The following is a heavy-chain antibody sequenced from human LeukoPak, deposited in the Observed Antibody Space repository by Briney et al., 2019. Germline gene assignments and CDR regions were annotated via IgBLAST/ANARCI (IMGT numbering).Heavy chain of an antibody. CDR2: INHSGST. V-gene: IGHV4-34*01. CDR1: GGSFSGYY. CDR3: ARDLCGGDCPDAFDI. J-gene: IGHJ3*02. D-gene: IGHD2-21*02. Sequence: PSETLSLTCAVYGGSFSGYYWSWIRQPPGKGLEWIGEINHSGSTNYNPSLKSRVTISVDTSKNQFSLKLSSVTAADTAVYYCARDLCGGDCPDAFDIWGQGTMVTVSS.